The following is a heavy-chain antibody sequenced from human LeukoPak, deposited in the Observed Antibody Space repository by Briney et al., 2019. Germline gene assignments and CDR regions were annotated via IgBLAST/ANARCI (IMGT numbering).Heavy chain of an antibody. Sequence: PSETLSLTCAVYGGSFSGYYWSWIRQPPGKGLEWIGEINHGGSTNYNPSLKSRVTISVDTSKNQFSLKLSSVTAADTAVYYCARVKADIVVVVAATGNFDYWGQGTLVTVSS. J-gene: IGHJ4*02. CDR3: ARVKADIVVVVAATGNFDY. V-gene: IGHV4-34*01. CDR1: GGSFSGYY. CDR2: INHGGST. D-gene: IGHD2-15*01.